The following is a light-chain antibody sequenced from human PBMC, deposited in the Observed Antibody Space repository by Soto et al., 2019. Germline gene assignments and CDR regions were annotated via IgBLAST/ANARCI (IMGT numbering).Light chain of an antibody. V-gene: IGKV3-15*01. Sequence: EIVMTQSPATLSVSPGERATLSCRASQSVSSNLAWYQQKPGQAPRLLTYGAPTRATGIPARFSGSGSGTEFTLTISSLQSEDFAVYYCQQYNNWLTWTFGQGTKVDIK. J-gene: IGKJ1*01. CDR3: QQYNNWLTWT. CDR2: GAP. CDR1: QSVSSN.